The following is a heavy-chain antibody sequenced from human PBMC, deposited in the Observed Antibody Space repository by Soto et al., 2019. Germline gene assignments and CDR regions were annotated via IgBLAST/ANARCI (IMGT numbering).Heavy chain of an antibody. CDR3: ARDSLPYGDWFSDGYYYYYMDV. Sequence: GGSLRLSCAASGFTVSSNYMSWVRQAPGKGLEWVSVIYSGGSTYYADSVKGRFTISRDNSKNTLYLQMNSLRAEDTAVYYCARDSLPYGDWFSDGYYYYYMDVWGKGTTVTVSS. J-gene: IGHJ6*03. V-gene: IGHV3-66*01. CDR1: GFTVSSNY. CDR2: IYSGGST. D-gene: IGHD4-17*01.